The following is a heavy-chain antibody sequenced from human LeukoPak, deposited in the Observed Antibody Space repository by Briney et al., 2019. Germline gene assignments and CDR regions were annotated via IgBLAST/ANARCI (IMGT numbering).Heavy chain of an antibody. CDR3: ARDLWFDP. CDR1: GFTFSSHE. CDR2: ISSGGSPI. J-gene: IGHJ5*02. Sequence: AGSLRLSCAASGFTFSSHEMNWVRQPPGKGLEWVSYISSGGSPIYYADSVKGRFTVSRDNAKNSLYLQMNSLRAEDTALYYCARDLWFDPWGQGTLATVSS. V-gene: IGHV3-48*03.